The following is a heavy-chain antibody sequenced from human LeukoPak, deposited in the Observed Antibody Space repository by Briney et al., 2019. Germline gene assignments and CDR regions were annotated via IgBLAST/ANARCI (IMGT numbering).Heavy chain of an antibody. CDR2: ISAYNGNT. V-gene: IGHV1-18*01. D-gene: IGHD2-21*02. J-gene: IGHJ4*02. Sequence: GASAKVSCKASGYTFTSYGISWVRQAPGQGLEWMGWISAYNGNTNYAQKLQGRVTMTTDTSTSTAYMELRSLRSDDTAVYYCARVAYCGGDCYRLTDYWGQGTLVTVSS. CDR1: GYTFTSYG. CDR3: ARVAYCGGDCYRLTDY.